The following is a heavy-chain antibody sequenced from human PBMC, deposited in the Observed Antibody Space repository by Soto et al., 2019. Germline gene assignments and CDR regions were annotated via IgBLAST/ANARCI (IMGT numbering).Heavy chain of an antibody. V-gene: IGHV4-39*02. D-gene: IGHD4-17*01. CDR1: GGSISSSGYY. CDR2: IYYSGST. Sequence: SETLSLTCTVSGGSISSSGYYWGWIRQPPGKGLEWIGSIYYSGSTYYNPSLKSRVTISVDTSKNHFSLELTSVTAADTAVYYCARSTTVVTRHDAFDIWGQGTMVTVSS. CDR3: ARSTTVVTRHDAFDI. J-gene: IGHJ3*02.